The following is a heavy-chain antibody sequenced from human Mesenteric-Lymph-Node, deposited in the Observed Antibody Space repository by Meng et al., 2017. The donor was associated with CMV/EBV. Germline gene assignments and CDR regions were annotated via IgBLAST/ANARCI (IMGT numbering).Heavy chain of an antibody. D-gene: IGHD6-13*01. CDR3: ARVASSWSKTGYYYGMDV. J-gene: IGHJ6*02. CDR1: GFTFDDYA. Sequence: GGSLRLSCAASGFTFDDYAMHWVRQAPGKGLEWVSVISWNSGSIGYADSVKGRFTISRENAKNSLYLQMNSLRAEDTAVYYCARVASSWSKTGYYYGMDVWGQGTTVTVSS. CDR2: ISWNSGSI. V-gene: IGHV3-9*01.